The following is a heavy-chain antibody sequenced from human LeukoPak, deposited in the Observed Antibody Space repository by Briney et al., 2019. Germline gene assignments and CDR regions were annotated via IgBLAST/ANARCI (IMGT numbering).Heavy chain of an antibody. CDR1: GGTFSSYA. CDR2: IIPIFGTA. CDR3: AGIVGATYYYYGMDV. Sequence: SVKVSCKASGGTFSSYAISWVRQAPGQGLEWMGGIIPIFGTANYAQKFQGRVTITADESTSTAYMELSSLRSEDTAVYYCAGIVGATYYYYGMDVWGQGTTVTVSS. V-gene: IGHV1-69*13. D-gene: IGHD1-26*01. J-gene: IGHJ6*02.